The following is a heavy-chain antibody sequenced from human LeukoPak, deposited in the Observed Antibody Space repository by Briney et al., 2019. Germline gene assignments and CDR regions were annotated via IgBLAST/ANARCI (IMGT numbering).Heavy chain of an antibody. D-gene: IGHD7-27*01. V-gene: IGHV3-64*01. CDR2: ITSDGDTT. J-gene: IGHJ3*02. CDR1: GFTFSTYA. Sequence: GGSLTLSCAASGFTFSTYAMHWVRQPPGKGLEYVSSITSDGDTTYYAYSVKGRFTISRDNSKNTLYLQMGSLRAYDMPVYLCAREQRGVGNIWGQGTMVTLSS. CDR3: AREQRGVGNI.